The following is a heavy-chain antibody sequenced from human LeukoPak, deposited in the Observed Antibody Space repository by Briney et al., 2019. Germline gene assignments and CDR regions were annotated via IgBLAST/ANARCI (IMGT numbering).Heavy chain of an antibody. Sequence: GGAPRLSCAAPGYTFRDDWANTVPEGPGARVKRGWNIKDDGSEKYYVDSVKGRFTISRDNAKNSLFLQINSLRVEDTAVYYCARTLMGGGALDYWGQGTLVTVSS. J-gene: IGHJ4*02. CDR2: IKDDGSEK. D-gene: IGHD3-10*01. CDR1: GYTFRDDW. CDR3: ARTLMGGGALDY. V-gene: IGHV3-7*03.